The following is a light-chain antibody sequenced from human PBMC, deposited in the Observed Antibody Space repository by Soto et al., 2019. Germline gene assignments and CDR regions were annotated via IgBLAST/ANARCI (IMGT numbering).Light chain of an antibody. CDR2: ATS. CDR3: QQSYSSLT. CDR1: QTITTY. V-gene: IGKV1-39*01. J-gene: IGKJ4*01. Sequence: DIQMTQSPSSLSASVGDRVTITCRASQTITTYLSWYQKRPGKAPKLLFYATSSLQIGVPSRFSGSGCVTDFTLTICSLQREDFATYYCQQSYSSLTFGGGTKVEIK.